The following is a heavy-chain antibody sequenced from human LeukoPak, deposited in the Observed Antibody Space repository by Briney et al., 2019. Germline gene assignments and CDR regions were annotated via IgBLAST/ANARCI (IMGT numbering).Heavy chain of an antibody. V-gene: IGHV3-21*01. CDR2: ISSSSSYI. Sequence: PGGSLRLSCAASGFTFSSYSMNWVRQAPGKGLEWVSSISSSSSYIYYADSVKGRFTISRDNAKNSLYLQMNSLRAEDTAVYYCARGGDIVVVGPPDVWGQGTTVTVSS. D-gene: IGHD2-2*01. CDR1: GFTFSSYS. J-gene: IGHJ6*02. CDR3: ARGGDIVVVGPPDV.